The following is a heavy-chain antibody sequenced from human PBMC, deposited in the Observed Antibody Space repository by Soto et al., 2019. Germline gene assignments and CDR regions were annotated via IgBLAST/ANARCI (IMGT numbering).Heavy chain of an antibody. J-gene: IGHJ4*02. Sequence: PGESLKISCKGSGYSFTSYWISSVRQIPGKGLEWMGRIDPSDSYTNYSPSFQGHVTISADKSISAAYLQWSSLKASDTAMYYYARSPPPAVAAQRKEEFDYWGQGTLVTVSS. CDR2: IDPSDSYT. CDR1: GYSFTSYW. V-gene: IGHV5-10-1*01. D-gene: IGHD6-19*01. CDR3: ARSPPPAVAAQRKEEFDY.